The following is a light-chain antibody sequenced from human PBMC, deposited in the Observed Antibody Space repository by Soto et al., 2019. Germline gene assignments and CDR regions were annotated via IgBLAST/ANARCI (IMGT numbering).Light chain of an antibody. CDR3: QQYNNWPLT. Sequence: EIVLMQSPGTLSLSPGERATLSCRASQSVSASQLAWYQQKPGQPPRLLIYDASTRATGFPARFSGSGSGTEFTLTISSLQSEDFAVYYCQQYNNWPLTFGGGTKVDIK. CDR2: DAS. CDR1: QSVSASQ. J-gene: IGKJ4*01. V-gene: IGKV3D-15*01.